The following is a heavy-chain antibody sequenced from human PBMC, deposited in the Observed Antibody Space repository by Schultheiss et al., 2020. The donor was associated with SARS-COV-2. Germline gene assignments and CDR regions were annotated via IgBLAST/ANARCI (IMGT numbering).Heavy chain of an antibody. D-gene: IGHD4-17*01. CDR2: ISSSSSYI. CDR3: AREKSTAVTFDY. V-gene: IGHV3-21*01. J-gene: IGHJ4*02. Sequence: GESLKISCAASGFTFSSYSMNWVRQAPGKGLEWVSSISSSSSYIYYADSVKGRFTISRDNAKNSLYLQMNSLRAEDTAVYYCAREKSTAVTFDYWGQGTLVTVSS. CDR1: GFTFSSYS.